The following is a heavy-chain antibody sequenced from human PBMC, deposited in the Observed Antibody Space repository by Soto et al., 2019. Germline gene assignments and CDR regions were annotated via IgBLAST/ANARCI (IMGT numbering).Heavy chain of an antibody. CDR2: IRSKAYGGTT. D-gene: IGHD2-15*01. J-gene: IGHJ3*02. V-gene: IGHV3-49*03. CDR3: TPGQEHCSGGSCYSVVAFDI. Sequence: GGSLRLSCTASGFTFGDYAMSWFRQAPGKGLEWVGFIRSKAYGGTTEYAASVKGRFTISRDDSKSIAYLQMNSLKTEDTAVYYCTPGQEHCSGGSCYSVVAFDIWGQGTMVTVSS. CDR1: GFTFGDYA.